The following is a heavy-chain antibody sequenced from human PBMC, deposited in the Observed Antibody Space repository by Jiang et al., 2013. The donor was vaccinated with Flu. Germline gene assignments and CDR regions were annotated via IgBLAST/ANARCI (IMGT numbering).Heavy chain of an antibody. D-gene: IGHD3-10*02. CDR3: AAATRVTMWAFDI. V-gene: IGHV4-30-4*01. CDR2: IYYNGDT. J-gene: IGHJ3*02. Sequence: GSGLVKPSQTLSLTCTVSGGPISSGDYYWSWIRQPPGKGLEWIGYIYYNGDTYYSPSLKSRVVLSLDTSKHQFSLRLNSVTATDAAVYYCAAATRVTMWAFDIWGPGTMVNVSS. CDR1: GGPISSGDYY.